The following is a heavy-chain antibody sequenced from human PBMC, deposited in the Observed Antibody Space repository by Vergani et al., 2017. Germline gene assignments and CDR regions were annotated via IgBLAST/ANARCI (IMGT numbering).Heavy chain of an antibody. V-gene: IGHV3-43*01. Sequence: EVQLVESGGVVVQPGGSLRLSCAASGFTFDDYTMHWVRQAPGKGLEWVSLISWDDGSTYSADSVKGRFTISRDNSKNSRYLQMNSLRTEDTALYYCAKHFRGWGIDYWGQGTQVIVSS. D-gene: IGHD3-16*01. J-gene: IGHJ4*02. CDR1: GFTFDDYT. CDR2: ISWDDGST. CDR3: AKHFRGWGIDY.